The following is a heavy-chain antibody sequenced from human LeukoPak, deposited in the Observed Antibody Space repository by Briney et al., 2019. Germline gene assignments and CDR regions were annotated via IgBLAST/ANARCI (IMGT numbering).Heavy chain of an antibody. V-gene: IGHV1-24*01. CDR2: FDPEDGET. CDR3: ATALAYGDPLAHYLQDGWFDP. Sequence: GASVKVSCKVSGYTLTELSMHWVRQAPGKGLEWMGGFDPEDGETIYAQKFQGRVTMTEDTSTDTAYMELSSLRSEDTAVYYCATALAYGDPLAHYLQDGWFDPWGQGTLVTVSS. D-gene: IGHD4-17*01. CDR1: GYTLTELS. J-gene: IGHJ5*02.